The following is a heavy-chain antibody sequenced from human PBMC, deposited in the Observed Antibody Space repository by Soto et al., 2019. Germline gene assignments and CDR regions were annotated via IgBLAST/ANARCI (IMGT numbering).Heavy chain of an antibody. CDR3: ASSQRGVTAETNYCYGMDV. Sequence: QVQLVESGGGVVQPGRSLRLSCAASGFTFSSYAMHWVRQAPGKGLEWVAGISYDGSNKYYADSVKGRFTISRDHSKNALYLQMHSLRAEDTAVYYCASSQRGVTAETNYCYGMDVWGQGTTVTVSS. J-gene: IGHJ6*02. CDR1: GFTFSSYA. V-gene: IGHV3-30-3*01. CDR2: ISYDGSNK. D-gene: IGHD2-21*02.